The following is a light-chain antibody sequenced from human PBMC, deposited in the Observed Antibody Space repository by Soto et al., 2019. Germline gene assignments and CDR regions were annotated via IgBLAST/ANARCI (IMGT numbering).Light chain of an antibody. V-gene: IGKV3-20*01. CDR2: GAS. CDR1: QSFSSTS. Sequence: EKLLTQSPGTLSLSPGERATLSCRASQSFSSTSLAWYQQKPGQAPRLLIYGASSRATGVPDRFSGSGSGTDFTLTISRLESEDFAVYYCQQYDSSPLTFGGGTKVDIK. J-gene: IGKJ4*01. CDR3: QQYDSSPLT.